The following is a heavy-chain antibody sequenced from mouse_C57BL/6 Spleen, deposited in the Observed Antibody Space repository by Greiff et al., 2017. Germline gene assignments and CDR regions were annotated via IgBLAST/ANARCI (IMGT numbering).Heavy chain of an antibody. CDR1: GYTFTSYW. CDR3: ARYDYDPVYAMDY. CDR2: IYPGSGST. V-gene: IGHV1-55*01. D-gene: IGHD2-4*01. Sequence: QVQLQQPGAELVKPGASVKMSCKASGYTFTSYWITWVKQRPGQGLEWIGDIYPGSGSTNYNEKFKSKATLTVDTSSSTAYMQLSSLTSEDSAVYYCARYDYDPVYAMDYWGQGTSVTVSS. J-gene: IGHJ4*01.